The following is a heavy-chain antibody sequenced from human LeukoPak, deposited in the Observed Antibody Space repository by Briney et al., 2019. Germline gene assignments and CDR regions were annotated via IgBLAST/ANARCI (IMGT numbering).Heavy chain of an antibody. J-gene: IGHJ3*02. V-gene: IGHV4-31*03. Sequence: SQTLSLTCTVSGGSISSGGYYWSWIRQHPGKGLEWIGYIYYSGSTYYNPSLKSRVTISVDTPKNQFSLKLSSVTAADTAVYYCARERARLRFLEWSVDAFDIWGQGTMVTVSS. CDR1: GGSISSGGYY. CDR2: IYYSGST. D-gene: IGHD3-3*01. CDR3: ARERARLRFLEWSVDAFDI.